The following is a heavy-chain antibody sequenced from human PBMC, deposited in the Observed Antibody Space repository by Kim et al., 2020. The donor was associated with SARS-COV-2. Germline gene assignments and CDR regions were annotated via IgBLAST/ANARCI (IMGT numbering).Heavy chain of an antibody. CDR3: VRDRMGGAFDI. D-gene: IGHD3-16*01. CDR1: GFTFSSYD. V-gene: IGHV3-48*02. J-gene: IGHJ3*02. CDR2: IMKSSSTR. Sequence: GGSLRLSCATSGFTFSSYDMTWVRHAAGQGLEWLSFIMKSSSTRYYADAVQGRFTIARDNAKNSLYLQMNSLRDEDTALYYCVRDRMGGAFDIWGQGTMVTVSS.